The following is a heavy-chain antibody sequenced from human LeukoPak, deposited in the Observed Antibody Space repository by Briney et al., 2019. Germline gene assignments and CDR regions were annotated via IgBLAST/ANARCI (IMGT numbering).Heavy chain of an antibody. CDR2: ISGSGDST. CDR3: AKVVGATPFDY. D-gene: IGHD1-26*01. V-gene: IGHV3-23*01. CDR1: GFTFSSYG. Sequence: GGSLRLSCAASGFTFSSYGMSWVRQAPGKGLEWVSAISGSGDSTYYADSVKGRFTISRDTSKNTLFLQMNSLRVEDTAVYYCAKVVGATPFDYWGQGTLVTVSS. J-gene: IGHJ4*02.